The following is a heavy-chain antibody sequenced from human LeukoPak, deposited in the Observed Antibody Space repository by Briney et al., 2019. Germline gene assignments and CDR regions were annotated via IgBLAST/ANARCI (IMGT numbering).Heavy chain of an antibody. CDR3: VKVGDSGYGEYYQH. J-gene: IGHJ1*01. Sequence: GGSLRLSCSASGFTFRDYPIHWVRQAPGEGLQYVSAISSAGGTTYYADSVRGRFTISRDNSKNTPYLQMSSLRAEDTALYYCVKVGDSGYGEYYQHWGQGTLVTVSS. CDR1: GFTFRDYP. V-gene: IGHV3-64D*06. D-gene: IGHD5-12*01. CDR2: ISSAGGTT.